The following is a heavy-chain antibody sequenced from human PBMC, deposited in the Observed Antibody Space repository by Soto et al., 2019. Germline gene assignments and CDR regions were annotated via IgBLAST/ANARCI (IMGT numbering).Heavy chain of an antibody. J-gene: IGHJ4*02. Sequence: SVKVSCKASGGTFSSYAISLVRQAPRQGLEWMGGIIPIFGTANYAQKFQGRVTITADESTSTAYMELSSLRSEDTAVYYCASDRTDYYDSSGYYLVYFDYWGQGTLVTVSS. V-gene: IGHV1-69*13. D-gene: IGHD3-22*01. CDR2: IIPIFGTA. CDR1: GGTFSSYA. CDR3: ASDRTDYYDSSGYYLVYFDY.